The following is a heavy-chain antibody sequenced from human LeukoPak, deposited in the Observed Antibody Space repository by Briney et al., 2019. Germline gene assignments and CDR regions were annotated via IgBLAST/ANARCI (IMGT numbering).Heavy chain of an antibody. CDR1: GYTFTSYG. CDR2: MNPNSGKT. J-gene: IGHJ6*03. D-gene: IGHD6-6*01. Sequence: GASVKVSCKASGYTFTSYGINWVRQATGQGLEWMGWMNPNSGKTGYAQKLQGRVSISWNTSISTAYMELSSLRSEDTAVYYCARVGSSSLVYYYYMDVWGKGTTVTVSS. CDR3: ARVGSSSLVYYYYMDV. V-gene: IGHV1-8*03.